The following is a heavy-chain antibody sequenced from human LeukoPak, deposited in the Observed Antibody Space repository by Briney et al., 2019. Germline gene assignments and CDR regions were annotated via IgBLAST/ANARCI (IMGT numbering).Heavy chain of an antibody. Sequence: GGSLRLSCAASGFTFTSYSMNWVRQAPGKGLEWVSTISGGGGSTYYADSVKGRFTISRDNSKNTLYLQVNSLRAEDTAVYYCARDPRYCSGGSCYSMGGEDYWGRGTLVTVSS. CDR3: ARDPRYCSGGSCYSMGGEDY. J-gene: IGHJ4*02. CDR2: ISGGGGST. D-gene: IGHD2-15*01. CDR1: GFTFTSYS. V-gene: IGHV3-23*01.